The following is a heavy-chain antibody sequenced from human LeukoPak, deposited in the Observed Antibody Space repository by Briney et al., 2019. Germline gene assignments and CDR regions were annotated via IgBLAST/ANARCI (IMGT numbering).Heavy chain of an antibody. CDR1: GYTFTSYG. J-gene: IGHJ3*02. V-gene: IGHV1-8*02. CDR3: ARDRTREMATIADAFDI. CDR2: MNPNSGNT. Sequence: ASVKVSCKASGYTFTSYGISWVRQATGQGLEWMGWMNPNSGNTGYAQKFQGRVTMTRNTSISTAYMELSSLRSEDTAVYYCARDRTREMATIADAFDIWGQGTMVTVSS. D-gene: IGHD5-24*01.